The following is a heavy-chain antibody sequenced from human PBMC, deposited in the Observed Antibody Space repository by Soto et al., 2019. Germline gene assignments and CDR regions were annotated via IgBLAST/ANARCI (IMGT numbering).Heavy chain of an antibody. V-gene: IGHV4-4*02. CDR3: AKGRLNVQLERRSYYYYYGMDV. D-gene: IGHD1-1*01. CDR2: IYHSGST. Sequence: SETLSLTCAVSGGSISSSNWWSWVRQPPGEGLEWIGEIYHSGSTNYNPSLKSRVTISVDKSKNQFSLKLSSVTAADTAVYYCAKGRLNVQLERRSYYYYYGMDVWGQGTTVTVSS. J-gene: IGHJ6*02. CDR1: GGSISSSNW.